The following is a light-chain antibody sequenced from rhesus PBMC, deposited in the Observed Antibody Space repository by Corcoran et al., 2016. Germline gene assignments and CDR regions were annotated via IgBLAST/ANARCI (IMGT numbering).Light chain of an antibody. J-gene: IGLJ6*01. CDR3: SSYEASDVFV. CDR2: EVH. CDR1: NSDIGRFNY. V-gene: IGLV2-11*01. Sequence: QSAPVTSPSLSGSPGQSVTISCTGTNSDIGRFNYVSWYRQQPGTTTKLLIYEVHMRPSGVSDRFSGSKSGNTASLTISGLQAEDDGDYFCSSYEASDVFVFGSGTKLTV.